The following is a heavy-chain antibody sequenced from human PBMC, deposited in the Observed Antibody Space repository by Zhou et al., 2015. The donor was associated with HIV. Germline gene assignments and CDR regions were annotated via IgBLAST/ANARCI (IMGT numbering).Heavy chain of an antibody. V-gene: IGHV1-69*01. CDR2: IIPIFGTA. CDR3: ARDPRRYCSSTSCYPAFDI. Sequence: QVQLVQSGAEVKKPGSSVKVSCKASGGTFSSYAISWVRQAPGQGLEWMGGIIPIFGTANYAQKFQGRVTITADESTSTAYMELSSLRSEDTAVYYCARDPRRYCSSTSCYPAFDIWGQGTMVTVSS. CDR1: GGTFSSYA. J-gene: IGHJ3*02. D-gene: IGHD2-2*01.